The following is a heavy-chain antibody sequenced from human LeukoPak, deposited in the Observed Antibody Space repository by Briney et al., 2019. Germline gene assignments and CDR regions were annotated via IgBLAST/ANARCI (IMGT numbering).Heavy chain of an antibody. Sequence: SETLSLTCTVSGGSISSYYWSWLRQPAGKGLEWIGRIYTSGSTNYNPSLKSRVTMSVDTSKNQFSLKLSSVTAADTAVYYCAREDRYCSTTSCLYYFDYWGQGTLVTVSS. CDR3: AREDRYCSTTSCLYYFDY. CDR1: GGSISSYY. V-gene: IGHV4-4*07. CDR2: IYTSGST. J-gene: IGHJ4*02. D-gene: IGHD2-2*01.